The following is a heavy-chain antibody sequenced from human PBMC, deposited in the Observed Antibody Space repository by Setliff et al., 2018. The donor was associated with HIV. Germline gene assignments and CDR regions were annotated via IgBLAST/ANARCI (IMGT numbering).Heavy chain of an antibody. CDR2: ISYSGDT. J-gene: IGHJ6*03. V-gene: IGHV4-39*07. D-gene: IGHD2-15*01. Sequence: SETLSLTCIVSGGSINSTSYYWGWIRQPPGQGLEWIGSISYSGDTFYNTSLKTRITISVDTSKNHLSLKLSSVTAADTAVYYCARGVASTLAHSTYYYYYMDVWDKGTTVTVSS. CDR3: ARGVASTLAHSTYYYYYMDV. CDR1: GGSINSTSYY.